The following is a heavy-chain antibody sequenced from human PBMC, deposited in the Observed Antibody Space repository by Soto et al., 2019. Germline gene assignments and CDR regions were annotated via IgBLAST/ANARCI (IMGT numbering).Heavy chain of an antibody. V-gene: IGHV4-30-4*01. CDR1: GGSINSSDYF. Sequence: SETLSLTCTVSGGSINSSDYFWTWIRQSPGKGLEWMGYIFYTGTTYSTPSLKSRLIMSIDTSKNQFSLRLTSVTAADSAVYYCATDHWFDPWGQGTLVTVSS. CDR3: ATDHWFDP. CDR2: IFYTGTT. J-gene: IGHJ5*02.